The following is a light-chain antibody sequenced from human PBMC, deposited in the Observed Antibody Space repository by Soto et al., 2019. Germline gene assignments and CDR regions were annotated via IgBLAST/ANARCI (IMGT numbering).Light chain of an antibody. CDR2: EVS. CDR1: SSDVGGYNY. Sequence: QSALTQPASVSGSPGQSITISCTGTSSDVGGYNYVSWYQQHPGKAPKLMIHEVSNRPSGVSDRFSGSKSGNTASLTISGLQPEDEADYYCSSYTSSSTLDVFGTGTKVTVL. CDR3: SSYTSSSTLDV. J-gene: IGLJ1*01. V-gene: IGLV2-14*01.